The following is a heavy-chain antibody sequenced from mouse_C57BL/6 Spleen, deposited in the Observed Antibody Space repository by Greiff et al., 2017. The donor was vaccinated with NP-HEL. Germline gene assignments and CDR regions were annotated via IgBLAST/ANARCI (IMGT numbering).Heavy chain of an antibody. CDR2: ISYDGSN. CDR1: GYSITSGYY. V-gene: IGHV3-6*01. Sequence: EVHLVESGPGLVKPSQSLSLTCSVTGYSITSGYYWNWIRQFPGNKLEWMGYISYDGSNNYNPSLKNRISITRDTSKNQFFLKLNSVTTEDTATYYCARDRNGNLYWYFDVWGTGTTVTVSS. J-gene: IGHJ1*03. CDR3: ARDRNGNLYWYFDV. D-gene: IGHD2-1*01.